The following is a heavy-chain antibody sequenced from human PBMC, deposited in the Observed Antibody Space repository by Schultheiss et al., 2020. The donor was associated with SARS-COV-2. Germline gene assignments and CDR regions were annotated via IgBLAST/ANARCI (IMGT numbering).Heavy chain of an antibody. CDR3: ARAELEWLTPMPFDY. CDR1: GFTFSSYG. V-gene: IGHV3-21*01. J-gene: IGHJ4*02. D-gene: IGHD3-3*01. CDR2: ISSSSSYI. Sequence: GGSLRLSCAASGFTFSSYGMHWVRQAPGKGLEWVSSISSSSSYIYYADSVKGRFTISRDNAKNSLYLQMNSLRAEDTAVYYCARAELEWLTPMPFDYWGQGTLVTVSS.